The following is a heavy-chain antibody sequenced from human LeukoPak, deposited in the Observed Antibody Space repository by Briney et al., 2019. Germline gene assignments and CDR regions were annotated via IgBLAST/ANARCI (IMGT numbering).Heavy chain of an antibody. CDR2: IYYSGST. CDR1: GGSISSGDYY. D-gene: IGHD2-2*02. V-gene: IGHV4-30-4*08. J-gene: IGHJ5*02. Sequence: SETLSLTCTVSGGSISSGDYYWSWIRQPPGKGLEWIGYIYYSGSTYYNPSLKSRVTISVDTSKNQFSLKLSSVTAADTAVYYCARGKFISGGYCSRTSCYTFDWFDPWGQGTLVTVSS. CDR3: ARGKFISGGYCSRTSCYTFDWFDP.